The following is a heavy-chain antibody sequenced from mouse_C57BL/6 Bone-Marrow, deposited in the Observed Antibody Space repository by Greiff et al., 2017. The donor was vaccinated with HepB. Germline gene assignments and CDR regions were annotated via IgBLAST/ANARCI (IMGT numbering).Heavy chain of an antibody. CDR3: ARGWLPYAMDY. Sequence: EVKLMDSGGGLVQSGRSLRLSCATSGFTFSDFYMEWVRQAPGKGLEWIAASRNKANDYTTEYSAPVKGRFIVSRDTSQSILYLQMNALRAEDTAIYYCARGWLPYAMDYWGQGTSVTVSS. J-gene: IGHJ4*01. CDR2: SRNKANDYTT. V-gene: IGHV7-1*01. CDR1: GFTFSDFY. D-gene: IGHD2-2*01.